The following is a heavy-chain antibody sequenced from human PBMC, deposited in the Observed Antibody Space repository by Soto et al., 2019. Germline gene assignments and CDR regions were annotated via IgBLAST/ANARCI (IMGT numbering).Heavy chain of an antibody. J-gene: IGHJ5*02. CDR2: INHSGST. D-gene: IGHD2-2*01. Sequence: QVQLQQWGAGLLKPSETLSLTCAVYGGSFSGYYWSWIRQPPGKGLAWIGEINHSGSTNYNPSLKRRVTISVDSSMNHFALSLIYVSAADTDVYYCARGYRGDIIVVPAVMLNWFDPWGQGTLVTVSS. CDR1: GGSFSGYY. V-gene: IGHV4-34*01. CDR3: ARGYRGDIIVVPAVMLNWFDP.